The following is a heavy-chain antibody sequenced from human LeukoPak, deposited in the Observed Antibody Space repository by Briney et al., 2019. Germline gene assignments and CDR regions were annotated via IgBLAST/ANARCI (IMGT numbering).Heavy chain of an antibody. D-gene: IGHD3-10*01. CDR3: ARLGFGNAFDI. Sequence: ASVKVSCKASGYTFTGYFMHWVRQAPGQGLEWMGAINPKSGGTKYAQKFQGRVTMTRDTSLNTAYMELSRLTSDDTAVYYCARLGFGNAFDIWGQGTTVTVSS. CDR2: INPKSGGT. CDR1: GYTFTGYF. J-gene: IGHJ3*02. V-gene: IGHV1-2*02.